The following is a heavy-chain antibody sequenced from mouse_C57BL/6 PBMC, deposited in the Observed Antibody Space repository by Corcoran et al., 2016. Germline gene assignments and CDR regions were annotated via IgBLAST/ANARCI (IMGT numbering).Heavy chain of an antibody. J-gene: IGHJ1*03. V-gene: IGHV9-3*01. CDR1: GYTFTTYG. Sequence: QIQLVQSGPELKKPGETVKISCKASGYTFTTYGMSWVKQAPGKGLKWMGWINTYSGVPTYADDFKGRFAFSLETSASTAYLQINNLKNEDTATYFCARGGTTVVTRGYFDVWGTGTTVTVSS. D-gene: IGHD1-1*01. CDR3: ARGGTTVVTRGYFDV. CDR2: INTYSGVP.